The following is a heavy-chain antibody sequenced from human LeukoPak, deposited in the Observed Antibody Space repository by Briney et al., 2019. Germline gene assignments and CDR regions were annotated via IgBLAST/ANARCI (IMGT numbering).Heavy chain of an antibody. J-gene: IGHJ3*02. CDR3: ARGLTYYYDSSGYSSVMAFDI. D-gene: IGHD3-22*01. Sequence: ASVKVSCKASGYTFTSYDISWVRQGTGQGLEWMGWMNPNSGNTGYAQKFQGRVAMTRNTSISTAYMELSSLRSEDTAVYYCARGLTYYYDSSGYSSVMAFDIWGQGTMVTVSS. CDR1: GYTFTSYD. CDR2: MNPNSGNT. V-gene: IGHV1-8*01.